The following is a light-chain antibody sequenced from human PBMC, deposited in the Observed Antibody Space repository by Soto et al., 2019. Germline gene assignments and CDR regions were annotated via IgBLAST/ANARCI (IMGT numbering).Light chain of an antibody. CDR2: DVG. CDR3: SSYTSSSTWS. Sequence: SVLTQPASVSGSPGESITISCIGTSSDAGGYNSVSWYEHHPGKAPKLILYDVGDRPSGVSYRLSGSKSGNPASLPLSGLQAEDEADSYRSSYTSSSTWSFGTGTKVPVL. V-gene: IGLV2-14*03. CDR1: SSDAGGYNS. J-gene: IGLJ1*01.